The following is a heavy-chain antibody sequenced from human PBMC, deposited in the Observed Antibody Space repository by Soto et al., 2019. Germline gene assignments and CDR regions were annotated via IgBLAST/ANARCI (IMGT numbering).Heavy chain of an antibody. J-gene: IGHJ4*02. CDR3: TTELVGAIALGPIDY. V-gene: IGHV3-33*01. Sequence: GGSLRLSCAASGFIFISYGMHWVRQAPGKGLEWVAVIWYDGSNKYYADSVKGRFTISRDNSKNTLYLQMNSLRAEDTAVYYCTTELVGAIALGPIDYWGQGTLVTVSS. CDR1: GFIFISYG. D-gene: IGHD1-26*01. CDR2: IWYDGSNK.